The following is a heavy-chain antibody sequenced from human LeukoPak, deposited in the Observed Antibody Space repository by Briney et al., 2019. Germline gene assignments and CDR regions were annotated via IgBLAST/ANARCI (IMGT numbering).Heavy chain of an antibody. CDR2: IKQDGSEK. CDR1: GFTFSSYE. CDR3: ATLVN. Sequence: GGSLRLSCAASGFTFSSYEMNWVRQAPGKGLEWVANIKQDGSEKYYVDSVKGRFTISRDNAKNSLYLQMNSLRAEDTAVYYCATLVNWGQGTMVTVSS. D-gene: IGHD2-21*01. J-gene: IGHJ3*01. V-gene: IGHV3-7*01.